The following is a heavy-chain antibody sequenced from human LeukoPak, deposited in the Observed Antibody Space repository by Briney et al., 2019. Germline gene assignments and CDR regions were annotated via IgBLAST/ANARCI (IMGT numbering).Heavy chain of an antibody. CDR1: GYTFTGYY. CDR3: ARDRYSSGWSTYYYYYGMDV. CDR2: INPNSGDT. V-gene: IGHV1-2*02. D-gene: IGHD6-19*01. Sequence: GASVKVSCKASGYTFTGYYIHWVRQAPGQGLEWMGWINPNSGDTNYAQKFQGRVTMTSDTSFSTADMYLNRLRSDDTAVYYCARDRYSSGWSTYYYYYGMDVWGQGTTVTVSS. J-gene: IGHJ6*02.